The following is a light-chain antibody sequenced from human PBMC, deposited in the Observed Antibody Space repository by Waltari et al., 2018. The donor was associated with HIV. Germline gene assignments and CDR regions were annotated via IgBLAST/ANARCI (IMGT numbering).Light chain of an antibody. CDR1: QSVLYSSNNKNY. CDR2: WAS. J-gene: IGKJ4*01. CDR3: QQYYSTPFT. V-gene: IGKV4-1*01. Sequence: DIVMTQSPDSLVVSLGERATINCKSSQSVLYSSNNKNYLAWYQQKPGQPPKLLIYWASTRESGVPDRFSGSGSGTDFTRTISSLQAEDVAVYYCQQYYSTPFTFGGGTKVEIK.